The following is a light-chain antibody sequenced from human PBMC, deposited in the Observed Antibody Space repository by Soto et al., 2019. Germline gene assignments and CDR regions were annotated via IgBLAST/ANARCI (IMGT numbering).Light chain of an antibody. CDR3: SSYTSSSTLYV. J-gene: IGLJ1*01. CDR1: SSDVGGYNY. V-gene: IGLV2-14*01. Sequence: QSVLTQPASVSGSPGQSITISCTGTSSDVGGYNYVSWYQQHPGKAPKLMIYEVSNRPSGVSSRFSGSKSGNTVSLTISGLQADDGADDYGSSYTSSSTLYVFGTGTKVTVL. CDR2: EVS.